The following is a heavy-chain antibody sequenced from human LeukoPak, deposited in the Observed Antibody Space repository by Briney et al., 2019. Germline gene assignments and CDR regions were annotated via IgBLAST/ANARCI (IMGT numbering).Heavy chain of an antibody. J-gene: IGHJ5*02. CDR2: ISRSSSYI. D-gene: IGHD3-3*01. CDR3: ARDRDFGVGNWFDP. Sequence: PGGSLRVSCAASGFTFSDYSMNWVRQAPGKGLEWVSSISRSSSYIYYADSMKGRFTISRDDAKNSLSLQRNSLRAEDTAVYYCARDRDFGVGNWFDPWGQGVLVTVSA. CDR1: GFTFSDYS. V-gene: IGHV3-21*01.